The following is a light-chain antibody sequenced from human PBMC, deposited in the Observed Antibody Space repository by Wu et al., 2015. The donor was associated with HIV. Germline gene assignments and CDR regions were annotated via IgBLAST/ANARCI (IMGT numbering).Light chain of an antibody. Sequence: PGERATLSCRASQSISSYLAWYQQKPGQAPRLLIYDASNRATGIPARFSGSGSGTDFTLTISSLEPEDFAVYYCQQRSNWPPITFGQGTRLEIK. CDR1: QSISSY. J-gene: IGKJ5*01. V-gene: IGKV3-11*01. CDR3: QQRSNWPPIT. CDR2: DAS.